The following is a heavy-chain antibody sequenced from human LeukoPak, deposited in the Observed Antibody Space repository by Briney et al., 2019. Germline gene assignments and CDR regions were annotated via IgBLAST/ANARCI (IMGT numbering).Heavy chain of an antibody. CDR2: ISSSSSYI. CDR1: GFTVSSNY. CDR3: ARVTVGATDY. Sequence: GGSLRLSCAASGFTVSSNYMSWVRQAPGKGLEWVSSISSSSSYIYYADSVKGRFTISRDNAKNSLYLQMNSLRAEDTAVYYCARVTVGATDYWGQGTLVTVSS. V-gene: IGHV3-21*01. J-gene: IGHJ4*02. D-gene: IGHD1-26*01.